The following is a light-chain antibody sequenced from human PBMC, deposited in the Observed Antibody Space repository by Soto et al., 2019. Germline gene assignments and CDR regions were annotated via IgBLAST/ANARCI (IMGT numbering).Light chain of an antibody. CDR3: QQYGSSGT. CDR2: GAS. Sequence: EIVLTQSPGTLSLSPWERATLSCRASQSVSSSYLAWYQQKPGQAPRVLIYGASTGATGIPDRFSGSGSGTDFTLTISRLEPEDFAVYYCQQYGSSGTFGQGTKVDIK. CDR1: QSVSSSY. V-gene: IGKV3-20*01. J-gene: IGKJ1*01.